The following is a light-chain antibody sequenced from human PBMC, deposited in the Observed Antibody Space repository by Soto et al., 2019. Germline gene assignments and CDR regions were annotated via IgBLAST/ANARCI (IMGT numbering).Light chain of an antibody. CDR1: QTISSW. J-gene: IGKJ1*01. V-gene: IGKV1-5*03. CDR3: QQYNSYRWT. Sequence: DIQMTQSPSTLSGSVGGRVTITFRASQTISSWLAWYQQKPGKAPKLLIYKASTLKSGVPSRFSGSGSGTEFTLTISSLQPDDFATYYCQQYNSYRWTFGQGTKVDIK. CDR2: KAS.